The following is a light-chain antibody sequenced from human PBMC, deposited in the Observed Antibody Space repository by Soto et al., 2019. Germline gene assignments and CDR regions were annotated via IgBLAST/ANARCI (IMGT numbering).Light chain of an antibody. Sequence: QSVLRAPAAGARAYRQSTTKYCCGNRSDVGSYNLVSWYQQHPGKAPKLMIYEGSKRPSGVSNRFSGSKSGNTASLTISGLRSEVVAYTKRFSSAGRRTNV. CDR1: RSDVGSYNL. CDR3: FSSAGRRTNV. J-gene: IGLJ6*01. CDR2: EGS. V-gene: IGLV2-23*01.